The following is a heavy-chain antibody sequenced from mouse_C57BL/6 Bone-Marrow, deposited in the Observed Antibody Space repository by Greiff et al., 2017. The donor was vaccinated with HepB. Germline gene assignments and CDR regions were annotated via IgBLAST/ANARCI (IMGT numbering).Heavy chain of an antibody. CDR2: IDPETGGT. D-gene: IGHD2-3*01. Sequence: VQLQQSGAELVRPGASVTLSCKASGYTFTDYEMHWVKQTPVHGLEWIGAIDPETGGTAYNQKFKGKAILTADKSSSTAYMELRSLTSEDSAVYYCTRGYWEDYFDYWGQGTTLTVSS. CDR3: TRGYWEDYFDY. V-gene: IGHV1-15*01. CDR1: GYTFTDYE. J-gene: IGHJ2*01.